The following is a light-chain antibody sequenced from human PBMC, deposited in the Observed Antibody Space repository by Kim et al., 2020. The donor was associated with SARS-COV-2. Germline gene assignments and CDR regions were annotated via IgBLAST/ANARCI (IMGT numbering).Light chain of an antibody. J-gene: IGKJ5*01. Sequence: DIQMTQSPSSLSASVGDRVTITCRASQSISNYLNWYQHKPGRAPKLLIYAASSLHTGVPSRFSGSGSDTDFTLTISSLQPEDFATYYCQQSYSTPITFGRGTRLEIK. V-gene: IGKV1-39*01. CDR1: QSISNY. CDR3: QQSYSTPIT. CDR2: AAS.